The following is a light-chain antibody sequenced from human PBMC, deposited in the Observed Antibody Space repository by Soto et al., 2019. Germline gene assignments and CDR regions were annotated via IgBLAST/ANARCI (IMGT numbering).Light chain of an antibody. CDR2: EVS. Sequence: QSALTQPASVSGSPGQSITISCTGTSSDVGSYKYVSWYQQHPGKAPKLMIYEVSKRPSGYANRFSGSKSGNTASLTNSGLQAEDEADYYCCSYAGSSTYVFGTGTKLTVL. J-gene: IGLJ1*01. CDR1: SSDVGSYKY. CDR3: CSYAGSSTYV. V-gene: IGLV2-23*02.